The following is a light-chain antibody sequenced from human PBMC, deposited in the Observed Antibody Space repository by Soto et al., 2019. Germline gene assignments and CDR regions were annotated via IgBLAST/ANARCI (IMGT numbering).Light chain of an antibody. CDR1: QSISNY. CDR2: AAS. CDR3: QQSFRPLWT. V-gene: IGKV1-39*01. J-gene: IGKJ1*01. Sequence: DIQMTQSPSSLSASVGDRVTITCRASQSISNYLNWYQQKPGKAPKRLIYAASSMQSGVPSRFSGSVSETDFTLTIRSLQPDDSATYYCQQSFRPLWTFGQGTKVEV.